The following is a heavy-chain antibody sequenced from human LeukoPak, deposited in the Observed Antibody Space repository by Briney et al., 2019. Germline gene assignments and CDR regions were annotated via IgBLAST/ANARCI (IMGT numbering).Heavy chain of an antibody. CDR3: ARGSLLEWLLENNWFDP. CDR1: GFTFSSYA. CDR2: ISSSSSYI. Sequence: GGSLRLSCAASGFTFSSYAMSWVRQAPGKGLEWVSSISSSSSYIYYADSVKGRFTISRDNAKNSLYLQMNSLRAEDTAVYYCARGSLLEWLLENNWFDPWGQGTLVTVSS. J-gene: IGHJ5*02. V-gene: IGHV3-21*01. D-gene: IGHD3-3*01.